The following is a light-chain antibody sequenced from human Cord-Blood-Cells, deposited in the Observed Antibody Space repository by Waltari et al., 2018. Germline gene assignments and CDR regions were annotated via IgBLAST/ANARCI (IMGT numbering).Light chain of an antibody. V-gene: IGKV1-17*03. CDR1: QGISNY. J-gene: IGKJ1*01. CDR2: AAS. CDR3: LQHNSYPT. Sequence: DIQMTQSPSAMSASVGDRVTITCRASQGISNYLAWFQQKPGKVPKRLIDAASSLQSGVPSRFSGSGSGTEFTLTISSLQPEDFATYYCLQHNSYPTFGQGTKVEIK.